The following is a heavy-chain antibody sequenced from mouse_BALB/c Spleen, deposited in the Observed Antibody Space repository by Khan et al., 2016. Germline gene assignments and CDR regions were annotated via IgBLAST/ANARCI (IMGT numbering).Heavy chain of an antibody. J-gene: IGHJ4*01. CDR2: ISHSGST. CDR1: GDSITSGY. Sequence: EVQLQESGPSLVKLSQTLSLTCSVTGDSITSGYWNWIRNFPGNKLEYMGYISHSGSTYYNPSLKSRISITRDPSKNQYYLQLNSVTTEDTATYYCARYDGSTYLGYMDYWGQGTSVTVSS. V-gene: IGHV3-8*02. CDR3: ARYDGSTYLGYMDY. D-gene: IGHD1-1*01.